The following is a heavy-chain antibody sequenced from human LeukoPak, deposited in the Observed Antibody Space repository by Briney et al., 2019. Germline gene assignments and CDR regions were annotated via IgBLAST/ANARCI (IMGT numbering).Heavy chain of an antibody. CDR3: APSRGQLWDR. V-gene: IGHV1-24*01. CDR2: FDPEDGET. J-gene: IGHJ5*02. CDR1: VYTLTEFS. D-gene: IGHD5-18*01. Sequence: ASVKVSCKVSVYTLTEFSMHWVRQAPGKGLDWMGSFDPEDGETIYVQKFQGRVTMTEGTSTDTAYMELRSLRSDDTAVYYCAPSRGQLWDRWGQGTLVTVSS.